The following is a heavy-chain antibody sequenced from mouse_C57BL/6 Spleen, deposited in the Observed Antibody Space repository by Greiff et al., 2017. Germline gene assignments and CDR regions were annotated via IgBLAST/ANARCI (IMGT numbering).Heavy chain of an antibody. CDR1: GYTFTEYT. CDR3: AKHEDPHYYSSSYFDY. V-gene: IGHV1-62-2*01. Sequence: QVQLQQSGAELVKPGASVKLSCKASGYTFTEYTIHWVKQRSGQGLEWIGWFYPGSGSIKYNEKFKDKATLTADKSSSTVYMELSRVTSEDSAVYFGAKHEDPHYYSSSYFDYWGQGTTLTVSS. J-gene: IGHJ2*01. CDR2: FYPGSGSI. D-gene: IGHD1-1*01.